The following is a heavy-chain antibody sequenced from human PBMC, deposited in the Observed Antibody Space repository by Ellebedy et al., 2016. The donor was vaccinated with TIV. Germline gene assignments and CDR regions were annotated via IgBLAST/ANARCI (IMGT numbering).Heavy chain of an antibody. D-gene: IGHD3-22*01. Sequence: GESLKISCATSGFTFTTYSMSWVRQAPGKGLEWVANIKPDGNQKYYVDSVKGRFTISRDNAKNSLYLQMNSLRAEDTAVYYCARAASGIVVVNHWGYWGQGTLVTVSS. CDR3: ARAASGIVVVNHWGY. V-gene: IGHV3-7*01. J-gene: IGHJ4*02. CDR1: GFTFTTYS. CDR2: IKPDGNQK.